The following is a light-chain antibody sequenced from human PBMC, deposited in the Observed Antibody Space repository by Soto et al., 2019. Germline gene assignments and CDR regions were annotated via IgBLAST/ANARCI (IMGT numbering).Light chain of an antibody. CDR3: SSYAGSSNV. CDR1: SSDIGAYNY. V-gene: IGLV2-14*01. Sequence: QSVLTQPASVSGSPGQSITISCTGTSSDIGAYNYVSWYQQYPGKAPKLMIYGVTNRPSGVSNRFSGSKTGNTASLTISGLQAEDEADYYCSSYAGSSNVFGAGTKVNV. CDR2: GVT. J-gene: IGLJ1*01.